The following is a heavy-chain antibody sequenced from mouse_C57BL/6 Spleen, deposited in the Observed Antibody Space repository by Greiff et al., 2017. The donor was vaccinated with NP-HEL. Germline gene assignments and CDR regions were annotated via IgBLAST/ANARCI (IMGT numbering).Heavy chain of an antibody. CDR2: INPYNGGT. D-gene: IGHD2-4*01. CDR1: GYTFTDYY. V-gene: IGHV1-19*01. CDR3: ARKRDYDYDGFAY. J-gene: IGHJ3*01. Sequence: VQLKESGPVLVKPGASVKMSCKASGYTFTDYYMNWVKQSHGKSLEWIGVINPYNGGTSYNQKFKGKATLTVDKSSSTAYMELNSLTSEDSAVYYCARKRDYDYDGFAYWGQGTLVTVSA.